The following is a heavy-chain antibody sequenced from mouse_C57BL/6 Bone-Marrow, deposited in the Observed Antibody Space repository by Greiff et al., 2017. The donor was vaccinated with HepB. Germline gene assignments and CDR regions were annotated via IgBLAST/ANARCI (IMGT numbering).Heavy chain of an antibody. D-gene: IGHD1-1*01. CDR3: ARRVVNYYGSSYDYAMDY. CDR1: GFTFSSYG. Sequence: EVKLMESGGDLVKPGGSLKLSCAASGFTFSSYGMSWVRQTPDKRLEWVATISSGGSYTYYPDSVKGRFTISRDTAKNTLYLQMNSLKSEDTAMYYWARRVVNYYGSSYDYAMDYWGQGTSVTVSS. V-gene: IGHV5-6*02. J-gene: IGHJ4*01. CDR2: ISSGGSYT.